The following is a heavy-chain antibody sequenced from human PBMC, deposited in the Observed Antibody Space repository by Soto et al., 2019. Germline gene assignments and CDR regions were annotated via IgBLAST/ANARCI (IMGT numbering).Heavy chain of an antibody. CDR3: ANTRYRYCSRGSCYPSFLDS. CDR1: GFTFSSFD. V-gene: IGHV3-30*18. D-gene: IGHD2-15*01. Sequence: GGSLRLSCAASGFTFSSFDMHWVRQAPGKGLEWVAVISYDGTNKYYADSVKGRFTISRDNSKNKLYLQMNSLRPEDTAVFFCANTRYRYCSRGSCYPSFLDSWGRGTLVTVSS. CDR2: ISYDGTNK. J-gene: IGHJ4*02.